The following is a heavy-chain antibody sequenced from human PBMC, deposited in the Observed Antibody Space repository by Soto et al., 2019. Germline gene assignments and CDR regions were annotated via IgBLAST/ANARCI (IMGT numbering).Heavy chain of an antibody. J-gene: IGHJ1*01. CDR1: GFTFSSYA. D-gene: IGHD2-2*01. V-gene: IGHV3-23*01. Sequence: GGSLRLSCAASGFTFSSYAMCWVRQAPGKGLEWVSAISGSGGSTYYADSVKGRFTISRDNSKNTLYLQMNSLGAEETAVYYCAWGGGRRYQLLSSAEYFQHWGQGTLVTVSS. CDR2: ISGSGGST. CDR3: AWGGGRRYQLLSSAEYFQH.